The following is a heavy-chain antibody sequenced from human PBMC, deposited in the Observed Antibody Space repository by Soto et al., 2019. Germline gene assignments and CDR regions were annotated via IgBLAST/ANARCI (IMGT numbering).Heavy chain of an antibody. D-gene: IGHD1-1*01. Sequence: SETLSLTCTVSGGSISSSTSYWAWIRQTPGKGLEWIGNIYHTGGTYYNPSLKSRITISVATSKNQFSLSLRSVTAADTGIYFCAKRETGTVFDYWGQGTLVTVSS. CDR1: GGSISSSTSY. CDR3: AKRETGTVFDY. J-gene: IGHJ4*02. CDR2: IYHTGGT. V-gene: IGHV4-39*01.